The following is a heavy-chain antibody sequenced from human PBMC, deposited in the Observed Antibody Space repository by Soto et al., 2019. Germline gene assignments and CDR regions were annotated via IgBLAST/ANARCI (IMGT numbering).Heavy chain of an antibody. D-gene: IGHD3-10*01. J-gene: IGHJ4*02. CDR1: GGSISSYY. V-gene: IGHV4-59*01. CDR3: ARDSGGAARTLHH. Sequence: PSETLSLTCTVSGGSISSYYWSWIRQPPGKGLEWIGHVHYSGQTNSNPSLKSRVTISMDDSQTQFSLQLRSVTAADTATYYCARDSGGAARTLHHWGLGMIVTVSS. CDR2: VHYSGQT.